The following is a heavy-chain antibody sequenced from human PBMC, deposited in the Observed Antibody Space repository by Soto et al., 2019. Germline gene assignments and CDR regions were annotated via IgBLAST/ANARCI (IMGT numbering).Heavy chain of an antibody. D-gene: IGHD3-3*01. V-gene: IGHV3-11*01. CDR3: AREPYYDFWSGYWPD. J-gene: IGHJ4*02. CDR1: GFTFSDYY. Sequence: VGSLRLSCAASGFTFSDYYMSWIRQAPGKGLEWVSYISSSGSTIYYADSVKGRFTISRDNAKNSLYLQMNSLRAEDTAVYYCAREPYYDFWSGYWPDWGQGTLVTVSS. CDR2: ISSSGSTI.